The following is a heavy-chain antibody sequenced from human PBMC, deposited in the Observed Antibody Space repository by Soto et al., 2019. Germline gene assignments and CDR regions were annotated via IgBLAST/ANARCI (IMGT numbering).Heavy chain of an antibody. CDR2: IYHTETT. V-gene: IGHV4-4*02. Sequence: SETLSLTCAVSGDSVSSSFWWTWVRQPPGKGLEWIGEIYHTETTNYATSLKSRVTISLDKSMNQFSLRFNSVTPADTAVYYCARYDFGTFDNWGQGIRVTV. D-gene: IGHD4-17*01. CDR1: GDSVSSSFW. J-gene: IGHJ4*02. CDR3: ARYDFGTFDN.